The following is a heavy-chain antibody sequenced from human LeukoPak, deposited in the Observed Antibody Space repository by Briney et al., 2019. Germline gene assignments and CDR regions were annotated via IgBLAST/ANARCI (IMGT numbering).Heavy chain of an antibody. J-gene: IGHJ4*02. CDR3: ARARDYIVVDF. CDR1: GFTFSSYA. CDR2: LYSAGNT. V-gene: IGHV3-66*02. D-gene: IGHD5-12*01. Sequence: GGSLRLSCAASGFTFSSYAMSWVRQAPGKGLEWVSVLYSAGNTYYADSVKGRFTISRDNSKNTLFLQMDSLRPEDTAVYYCARARDYIVVDFWGQGTLVTVSS.